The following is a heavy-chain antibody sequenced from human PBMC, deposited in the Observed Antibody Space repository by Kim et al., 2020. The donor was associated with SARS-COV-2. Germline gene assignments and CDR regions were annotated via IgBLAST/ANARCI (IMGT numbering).Heavy chain of an antibody. Sequence: SETLSLTCGVSGGSISSDNWWGWVRQPPGKGLEWIGEIYHSGSTNLNPSLKSRVTISVDKPKNHFSLKLSSVTAADTAVYYCARDSGKRDYYGSGSYFSWGQGTLVTVSS. D-gene: IGHD3-10*01. CDR1: GGSISSDNW. J-gene: IGHJ5*02. CDR3: ARDSGKRDYYGSGSYFS. V-gene: IGHV4-4*02. CDR2: IYHSGST.